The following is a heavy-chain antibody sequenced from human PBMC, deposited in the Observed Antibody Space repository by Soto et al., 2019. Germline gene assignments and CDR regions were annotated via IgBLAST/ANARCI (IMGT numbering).Heavy chain of an antibody. CDR1: GDSISTFY. J-gene: IGHJ5*02. CDR3: ARHGDIVLVPAAMASWFDP. CDR2: TYYIGRT. V-gene: IGHV4-59*08. Sequence: SETLSLTCTVSGDSISTFYWNWIRQPLGKGLEWIGYTYYIGRTNYNPSLKSRVTISVDTSKNQFSLKLSSVTAADTAVYYCARHGDIVLVPAAMASWFDPWGQGTLVTVSS. D-gene: IGHD2-2*01.